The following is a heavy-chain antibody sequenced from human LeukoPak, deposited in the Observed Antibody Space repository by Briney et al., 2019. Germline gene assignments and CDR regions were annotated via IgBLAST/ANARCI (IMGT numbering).Heavy chain of an antibody. CDR1: GGSISSYY. Sequence: PSETLSLTRTVSGGSISSYYWSWIRQPPGTGLEWIGYIYYSGSTNYNPSLKSRVTISVDTSKNQFSLKLSSVTAADTAVYYCARRPYGDYFDYWGQGTLVTVSS. J-gene: IGHJ4*02. CDR2: IYYSGST. CDR3: ARRPYGDYFDY. V-gene: IGHV4-59*01. D-gene: IGHD4-17*01.